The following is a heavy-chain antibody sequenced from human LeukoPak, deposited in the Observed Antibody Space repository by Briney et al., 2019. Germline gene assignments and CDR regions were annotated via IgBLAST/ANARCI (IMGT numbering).Heavy chain of an antibody. CDR2: ISGSGDST. J-gene: IGHJ4*02. Sequence: GGSLRLSCAASGFTFSNYAMSWVRQAPGKGLEWVSAISGSGDSTYYADSVKGRFTISRDNSKNTLYLQMNSLRAEDTAVYYCAKGYSSSWYYFDYWGQGTLVTVSS. D-gene: IGHD6-13*01. V-gene: IGHV3-23*01. CDR1: GFTFSNYA. CDR3: AKGYSSSWYYFDY.